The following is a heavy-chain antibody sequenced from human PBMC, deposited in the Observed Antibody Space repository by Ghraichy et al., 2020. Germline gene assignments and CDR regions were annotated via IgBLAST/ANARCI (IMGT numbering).Heavy chain of an antibody. CDR2: ISGSGGTT. J-gene: IGHJ4*02. D-gene: IGHD6-6*01. Sequence: GESLNISCAASGLTFSSYAMSWVRQAPGKGLEWVSGISGSGGTTYHADSVKGRFTISRDNSKNTLYLQMNSLRAEDTAVYYCAKDLYSTSSPRRFDYWGQGTLVTVSS. CDR1: GLTFSSYA. CDR3: AKDLYSTSSPRRFDY. V-gene: IGHV3-23*01.